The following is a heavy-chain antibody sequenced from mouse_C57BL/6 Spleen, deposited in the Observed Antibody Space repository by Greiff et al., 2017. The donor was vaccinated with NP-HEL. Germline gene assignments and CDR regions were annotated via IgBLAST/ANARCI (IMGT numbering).Heavy chain of an antibody. V-gene: IGHV5-6*01. CDR1: GFTFSSYG. CDR3: ARQREPQWFAY. Sequence: EVQVVESGGDLVKPGGSLKLSCAASGFTFSSYGMSWVRQTPDKRLEWVATISSGGSYTYYPDSVKGRFTISRDNAKNTLYLQMSSLKSEDTAMYYCARQREPQWFAYWGQGTLVTVSA. J-gene: IGHJ3*01. CDR2: ISSGGSYT.